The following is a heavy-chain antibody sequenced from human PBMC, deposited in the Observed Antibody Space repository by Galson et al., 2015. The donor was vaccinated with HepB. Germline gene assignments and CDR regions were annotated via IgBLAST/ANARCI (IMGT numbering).Heavy chain of an antibody. J-gene: IGHJ3*02. CDR1: GFTFSSYS. D-gene: IGHD4-17*01. V-gene: IGHV3-48*02. Sequence: SLRLSCAASGFTFSSYSMNWVRQAPGKGLEWVSYISSSSSTIYYADSVKGRFTISRDNAKNSLYLQMNSLRDEDTAVYYCARDLMTTVTTLDAFDIWGQGTMVTVSS. CDR2: ISSSSSTI. CDR3: ARDLMTTVTTLDAFDI.